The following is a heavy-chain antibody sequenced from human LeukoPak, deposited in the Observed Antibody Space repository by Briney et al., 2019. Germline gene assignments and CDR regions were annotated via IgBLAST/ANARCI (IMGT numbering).Heavy chain of an antibody. J-gene: IGHJ4*02. Sequence: SVKVSCKASGGTFSSYAISWVRQAPGQGLEWMGGIIPIFGTANYAQKFQGRVTITADKSTSTAYMELSSLRSEDTAVYYFTTSFRSYGDYPGVFDYWGQGTLVTVSS. V-gene: IGHV1-69*06. D-gene: IGHD4-17*01. CDR1: GGTFSSYA. CDR2: IIPIFGTA. CDR3: TTSFRSYGDYPGVFDY.